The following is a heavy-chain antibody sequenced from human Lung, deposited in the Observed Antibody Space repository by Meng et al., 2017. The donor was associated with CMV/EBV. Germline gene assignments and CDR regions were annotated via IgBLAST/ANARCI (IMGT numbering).Heavy chain of an antibody. V-gene: IGHV3-21*01. CDR1: GFTFSGYS. CDR2: ITSRSSNT. CDR3: ARDQIRGVVGARPRGPGDL. J-gene: IGHJ4*02. Sequence: GESLRLSCVASGFTFSGYSMNWVRQTPGKGLEWVSSITSRSSNTYYSDSVKGRFTISRDNAKNSLYLQMNSLRDEDTAVYYCARDQIRGVVGARPRGPGDLXGQGXLVTVSS. D-gene: IGHD1-26*01.